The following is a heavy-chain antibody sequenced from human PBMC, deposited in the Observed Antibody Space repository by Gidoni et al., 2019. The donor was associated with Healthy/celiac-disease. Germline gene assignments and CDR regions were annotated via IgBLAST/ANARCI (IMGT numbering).Heavy chain of an antibody. CDR2: RWYDGSNK. J-gene: IGHJ4*02. Sequence: QVQLVESGGGVVQPGRSLRLSCAASGFTFSSYGMHWVRQAPGQGLEWVAVRWYDGSNKYYADSVKGRFTISRDNSKNTLYLKMNSLRAEDTAVYYCARDTIGRDFGFDYWGQGTLVTVSS. CDR3: ARDTIGRDFGFDY. V-gene: IGHV3-33*01. CDR1: GFTFSSYG. D-gene: IGHD3-10*01.